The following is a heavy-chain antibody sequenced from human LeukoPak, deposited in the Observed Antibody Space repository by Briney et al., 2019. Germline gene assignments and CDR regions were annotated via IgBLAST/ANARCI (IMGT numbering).Heavy chain of an antibody. J-gene: IGHJ4*02. V-gene: IGHV4-30-4*01. D-gene: IGHD1-26*01. Sequence: SETLSLICTVSGGSISSDDYYWRWIRQPAGKGLEWIGYIYTSGMTYYNPSLKSRVSISVDTSKNQFSLKLSSVTAADTAVYYCARDSARIIDCWGQGTLVTVSS. CDR3: ARDSARIIDC. CDR1: GGSISSDDYY. CDR2: IYTSGMT.